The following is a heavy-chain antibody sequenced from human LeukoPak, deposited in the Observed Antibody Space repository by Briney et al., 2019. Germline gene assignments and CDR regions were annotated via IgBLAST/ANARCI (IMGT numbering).Heavy chain of an antibody. CDR1: GGSISSYY. CDR3: ARRGSSWYDWSANWFDP. D-gene: IGHD6-13*01. Sequence: SETLSLTCTVSGGSISSYYWSWIRQPPGKGLEWIGYIYYSGSTNDNPSLKSRVTISVDTSKNQFSLKLSSVTAADTAVYYCARRGSSWYDWSANWFDPWGQGTLVTVSS. J-gene: IGHJ5*02. V-gene: IGHV4-59*08. CDR2: IYYSGST.